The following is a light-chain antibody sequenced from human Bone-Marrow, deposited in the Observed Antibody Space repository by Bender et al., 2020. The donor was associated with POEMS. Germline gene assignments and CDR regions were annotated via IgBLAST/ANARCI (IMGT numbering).Light chain of an antibody. CDR3: QSYDSVSAAYV. CDR2: KDT. CDR1: ALPKQS. Sequence: SFELTQPPSVSVSPGQTARITCSGDALPKQSAYWYQQKPGQAPVLVIYKDTERPSGVPDRFSGSKSGTSASLAITGLQAEDEADYWCQSYDSVSAAYVFGTGTKVTVL. V-gene: IGLV3-25*02. J-gene: IGLJ1*01.